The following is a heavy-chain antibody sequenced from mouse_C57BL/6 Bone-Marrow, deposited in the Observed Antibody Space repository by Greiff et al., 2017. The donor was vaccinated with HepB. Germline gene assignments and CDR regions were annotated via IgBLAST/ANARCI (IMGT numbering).Heavy chain of an antibody. V-gene: IGHV1-53*01. CDR1: GYTFTSYW. D-gene: IGHD2-4*01. Sequence: QVQLQQPGTELVKPGASVKLSCKASGYTFTSYWMHWVKQRPGQGLEWIGNLNPSNVGTNYNEKFKSKATLTVDKSSSTAYMQLISLTSEDSAVYYCARMDDYDVWGTGTTVTVSS. CDR2: LNPSNVGT. CDR3: ARMDDYDV. J-gene: IGHJ1*03.